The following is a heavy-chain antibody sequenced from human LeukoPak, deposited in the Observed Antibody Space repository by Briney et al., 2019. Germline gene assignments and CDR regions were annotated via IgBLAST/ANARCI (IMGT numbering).Heavy chain of an antibody. D-gene: IGHD2-15*01. V-gene: IGHV4-34*01. CDR2: INHSGST. J-gene: IGHJ4*02. CDR3: ARGGYCSGGSCYRQTFDY. CDR1: GFTFSNAW. Sequence: GSLRLSCSASGFTFSNAWMSWVRQAPGKGLEWIGEINHSGSTNYNPSLKSRVTISVDTSKNQFSLKLSSVTAADTAVYYCARGGYCSGGSCYRQTFDYWGQGTLVTVSS.